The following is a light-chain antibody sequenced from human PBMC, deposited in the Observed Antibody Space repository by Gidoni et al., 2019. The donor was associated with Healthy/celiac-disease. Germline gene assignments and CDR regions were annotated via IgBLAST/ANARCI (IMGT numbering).Light chain of an antibody. CDR1: QSVSSY. V-gene: IGKV3-11*01. CDR2: DAS. Sequence: EIVLTKSTATLSLSPGERATLSCSASQSVSSYLAWYQQKPGQAPRLLIYDASNSATGIPARFSGSGSGTDFTLTISSLEPEDFAVYYCQQRSNWPPTFGPGTKVDIK. CDR3: QQRSNWPPT. J-gene: IGKJ3*01.